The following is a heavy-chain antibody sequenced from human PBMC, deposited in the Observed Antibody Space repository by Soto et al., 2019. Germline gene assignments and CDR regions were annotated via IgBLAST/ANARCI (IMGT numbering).Heavy chain of an antibody. D-gene: IGHD2-15*01. CDR2: IYYSGST. Sequence: SETLSLTCTVTGDSISSRSYYWGWIRQPPGKGLEWIGSIYYSGSTYNNPSLRSRVTISVDTSKNQFSLKLSSVTAADTAVYYCARGGRGQTYYYYGMDVWGQGTTVTVSS. CDR3: ARGGRGQTYYYYGMDV. V-gene: IGHV4-39*07. J-gene: IGHJ6*02. CDR1: GDSISSRSYY.